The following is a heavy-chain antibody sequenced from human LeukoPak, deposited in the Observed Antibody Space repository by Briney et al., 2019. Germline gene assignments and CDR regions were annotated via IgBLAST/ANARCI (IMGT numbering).Heavy chain of an antibody. CDR1: GFTFSSYT. D-gene: IGHD3-22*01. Sequence: PGGSLRLSSAASGFTFSSYTMSWVRQAQGLEWVSSISGNGGNTYYADSVKGRFTISRDNSKNTLYLQMNSLRAEDTAVYYCAKVGYYDSSGYVRRPFDYWGQGTLVTVSS. J-gene: IGHJ4*02. CDR2: ISGNGGNT. CDR3: AKVGYYDSSGYVRRPFDY. V-gene: IGHV3-23*01.